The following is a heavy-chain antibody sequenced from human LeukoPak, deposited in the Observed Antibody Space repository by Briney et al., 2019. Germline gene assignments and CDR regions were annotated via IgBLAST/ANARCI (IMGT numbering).Heavy chain of an antibody. CDR2: ISSSRSYI. Sequence: GGSLRLSCAASGFTFSSDRMNWVREAPGEGLEWVSSISSSRSYIYYADSAKGRFTISRDNAKNSLYLQINSLRAEDTAVYYCARSPAAGTMDYRGQGTLVTVSS. V-gene: IGHV3-21*01. D-gene: IGHD6-13*01. CDR1: GFTFSSDR. J-gene: IGHJ4*02. CDR3: ARSPAAGTMDY.